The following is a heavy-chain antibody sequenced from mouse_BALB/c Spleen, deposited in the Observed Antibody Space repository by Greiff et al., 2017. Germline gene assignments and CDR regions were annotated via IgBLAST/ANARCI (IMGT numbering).Heavy chain of an antibody. V-gene: IGHV1-14*01. Sequence: EVQLQQSGPELVKPGASVKMSCKASGYTFTSYVMHWVKQKPGQGLEWIGYINPYNDGTKYNEKFKGKATLTSDKSSSTAYMELSSLTSEDSAVYYCARQYRYYAMDYWGQGTSVTVSS. D-gene: IGHD2-14*01. J-gene: IGHJ4*01. CDR2: INPYNDGT. CDR3: ARQYRYYAMDY. CDR1: GYTFTSYV.